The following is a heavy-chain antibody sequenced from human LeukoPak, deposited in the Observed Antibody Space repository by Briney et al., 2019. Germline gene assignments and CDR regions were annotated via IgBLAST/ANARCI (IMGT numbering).Heavy chain of an antibody. CDR2: ISGSGGST. V-gene: IGHV3-23*01. D-gene: IGHD3-10*02. Sequence: HPGGSLRLSCAASGFTFSSYAMSWVRQAPGKGLEWVSAISGSGGSTYYADSVKGRFTISRDNSKNSLYLQMNSPRAEDTAVYYCAELGITMIGGVWGKGTTVTISS. J-gene: IGHJ6*04. CDR3: AELGITMIGGV. CDR1: GFTFSSYA.